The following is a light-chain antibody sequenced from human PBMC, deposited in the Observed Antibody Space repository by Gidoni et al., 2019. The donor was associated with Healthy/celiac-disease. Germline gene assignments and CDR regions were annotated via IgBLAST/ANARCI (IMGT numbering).Light chain of an antibody. J-gene: IGLJ1*01. CDR2: EVS. CDR1: SSDVGGYNY. V-gene: IGLV2-14*01. Sequence: QSALTQPASVSGSPGQSITISCTGTSSDVGGYNYVSWYQQHPGKAPKLMIYEVSNRPSGVSNRFSGSKSGNTASLTISGLQAEDDADYYCSSYTSSITPYVFGTGPKVTVL. CDR3: SSYTSSITPYV.